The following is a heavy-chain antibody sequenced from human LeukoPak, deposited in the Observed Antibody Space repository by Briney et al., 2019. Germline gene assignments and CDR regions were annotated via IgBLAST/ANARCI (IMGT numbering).Heavy chain of an antibody. J-gene: IGHJ1*01. CDR2: ISAYNGNT. CDR1: GYTFTSYG. Sequence: GASVKVSCKASGYTFTSYGISWVRQAPGQGLEWMGWISAYNGNTNYAQKLQGRVTMTTDTSTSTAYMELSSLRSEDTAVYYCATDLSRYSSGWGPFQHWGQGTLVTVSS. V-gene: IGHV1-18*01. CDR3: ATDLSRYSSGWGPFQH. D-gene: IGHD6-19*01.